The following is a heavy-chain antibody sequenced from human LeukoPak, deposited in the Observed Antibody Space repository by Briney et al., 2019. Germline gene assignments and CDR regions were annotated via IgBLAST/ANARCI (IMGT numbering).Heavy chain of an antibody. CDR1: GFNLNNYY. J-gene: IGHJ4*02. CDR3: ARSRWPEDF. D-gene: IGHD4-23*01. CDR2: INRDGTDI. V-gene: IGHV3-7*01. Sequence: GGSLRLSCAASGFNLNNYYLSWVRQAPAKGLEWVANINRDGTDIHYGDSVKGRFTISLDSAKKSVYLQMNSLRAEDTAVYYCARSRWPEDFWGQGTLVTVSS.